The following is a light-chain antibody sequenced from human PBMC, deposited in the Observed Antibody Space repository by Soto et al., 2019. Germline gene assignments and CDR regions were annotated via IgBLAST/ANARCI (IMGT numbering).Light chain of an antibody. V-gene: IGLV7-46*01. CDR2: DTT. CDR1: DGPVTSNHF. Sequence: QTVVTQEPSLTVSPGGTVTLTCGSSDGPVTSNHFPYWFQQRPGQVPRTLIYDTTNRQSWAPARFSGSLVGVKAALTLSGAQPEDEADYYCLLTYSGGRVFGGGTKVTVL. CDR3: LLTYSGGRV. J-gene: IGLJ2*01.